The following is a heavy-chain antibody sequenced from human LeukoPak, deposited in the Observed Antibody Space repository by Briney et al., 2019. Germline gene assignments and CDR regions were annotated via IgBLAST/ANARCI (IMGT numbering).Heavy chain of an antibody. J-gene: IGHJ4*02. Sequence: PGGSLRLSCAASGFTFSSYSMNWVRQAPGKGLEWVSSISSSSSYIYYADSVKGRFTISRDNAKNSLYLQMNSLRAEDTAVYYCAKDAYSSSVEYFFDYWGQGTLVTVSS. CDR2: ISSSSSYI. D-gene: IGHD6-6*01. CDR3: AKDAYSSSVEYFFDY. CDR1: GFTFSSYS. V-gene: IGHV3-21*04.